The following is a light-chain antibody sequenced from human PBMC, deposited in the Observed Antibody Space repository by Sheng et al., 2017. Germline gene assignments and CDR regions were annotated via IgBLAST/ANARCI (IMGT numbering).Light chain of an antibody. CDR2: EDS. J-gene: IGLJ1*01. CDR1: ALTKKI. Sequence: SYELTQPPSVSVSPGQTARITCSGDALTKKICLLVPAEVRPGPCAGIYEDSKRPSGIPERFSGSSSGTMATLTISGAQVEDEADYYCYSTDSSGNHRGVFGTGTKVTVL. CDR3: YSTDSSGNHRGV. V-gene: IGLV3-10*01.